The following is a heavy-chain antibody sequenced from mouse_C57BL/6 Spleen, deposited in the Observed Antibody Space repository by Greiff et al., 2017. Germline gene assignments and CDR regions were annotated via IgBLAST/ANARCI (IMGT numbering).Heavy chain of an antibody. CDR1: GYTFTSYW. D-gene: IGHD1-1*01. J-gene: IGHJ3*01. CDR2: IDPNSGGT. Sequence: HVQLKPPGAELVKPGASVQLSCKASGYTFTSYWMHWVKQRPGRGLEWIGRIDPNSGGTKYNAKFKSKATLTVDKPSSTAYMHLSSLTSEDSAVYYCARFDGSSYVGFAYWGQGTLVTVSA. CDR3: ARFDGSSYVGFAY. V-gene: IGHV1-72*01.